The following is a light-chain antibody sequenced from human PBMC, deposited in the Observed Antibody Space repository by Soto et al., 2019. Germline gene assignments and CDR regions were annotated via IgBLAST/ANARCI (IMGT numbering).Light chain of an antibody. J-gene: IGKJ1*01. Sequence: DIQMTQSPSSLSASVGDRVTITCRASQGISNYLAWYQQKPGKVPNLLIYAASTLQSGVPSRFSGSGSGTDFSRTTSSLRPQDVATYYCQECNTAPTWTFGQGTKVEV. V-gene: IGKV1-27*01. CDR3: QECNTAPTWT. CDR1: QGISNY. CDR2: AAS.